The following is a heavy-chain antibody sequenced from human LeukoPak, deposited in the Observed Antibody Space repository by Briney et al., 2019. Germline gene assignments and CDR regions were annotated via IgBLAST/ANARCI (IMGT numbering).Heavy chain of an antibody. Sequence: SETLSLTCTVSGGSISSYYWSWIRQPPGKGLEWIGYIHDSGSTNYNPSLKSRVTISVDTSKNQFSLKLSSVTAADTAVYYCARDEGVGATQFSGLAASYAFDIWGQGTMVTVSS. CDR2: IHDSGST. CDR1: GGSISSYY. CDR3: ARDEGVGATQFSGLAASYAFDI. J-gene: IGHJ3*02. V-gene: IGHV4-59*01. D-gene: IGHD1-26*01.